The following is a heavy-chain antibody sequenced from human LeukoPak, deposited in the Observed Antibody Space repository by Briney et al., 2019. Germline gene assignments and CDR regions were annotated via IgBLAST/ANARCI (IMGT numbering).Heavy chain of an antibody. Sequence: PSETLSLTCTVSGGSISSYYWSWIRQPPGKGLEWIGYIYYSGSTNYNPSLKSRVTISVDTSKNQFSLKLSSVTAADTAVYYCARGRGKGELLWSGESRFFDAFDIWGQGTMVTVSS. CDR1: GGSISSYY. J-gene: IGHJ3*02. D-gene: IGHD3-10*01. CDR2: IYYSGST. CDR3: ARGRGKGELLWSGESRFFDAFDI. V-gene: IGHV4-59*01.